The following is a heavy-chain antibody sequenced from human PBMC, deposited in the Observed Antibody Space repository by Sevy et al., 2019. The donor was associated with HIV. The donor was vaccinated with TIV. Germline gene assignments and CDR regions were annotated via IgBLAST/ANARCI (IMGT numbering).Heavy chain of an antibody. CDR3: ARDRWELLHNYFDY. J-gene: IGHJ4*02. V-gene: IGHV6-1*01. Sequence: KQSQTLSLTCAISGDSVSSNSAAWNWIRQSPSRGLEGLGRTYYRSKWYNDYAVSVKSRITINPDTSKNQFSLQLNSVTPEDTAVYYCARDRWELLHNYFDYWGQGTLVTVSS. CDR2: TYYRSKWYN. CDR1: GDSVSSNSAA. D-gene: IGHD1-26*01.